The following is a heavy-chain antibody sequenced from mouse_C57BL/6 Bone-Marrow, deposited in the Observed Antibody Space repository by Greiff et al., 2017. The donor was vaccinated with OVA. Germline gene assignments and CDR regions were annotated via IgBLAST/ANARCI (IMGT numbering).Heavy chain of an antibody. CDR2: IYPRSGNT. CDR1: GYTFTSYG. Sequence: QVQLKQSGAELVRPGASVKLSCKASGYTFTSYGISWVKQRTGQGLEWIGEIYPRSGNTYYNEKFKGKATLTADKSSSTAYMELRSLTSEDSAVYFCARDYDYDPWFAYWGQGTLVTVSA. D-gene: IGHD2-4*01. CDR3: ARDYDYDPWFAY. J-gene: IGHJ3*01. V-gene: IGHV1-81*01.